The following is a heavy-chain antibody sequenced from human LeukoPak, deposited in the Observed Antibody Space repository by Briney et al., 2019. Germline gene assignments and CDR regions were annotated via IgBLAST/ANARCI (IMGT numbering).Heavy chain of an antibody. V-gene: IGHV3-21*01. Sequence: GGPLRLSCAASGFTFSSYSMNWVRQAPGKGLEWVSSISSSSSYIYYADSVKGRFTISRDNAKNSLYLQMNSLRAEDTAVYYCARGGGLWGNLLEDYWGQGTLVTVSS. CDR3: ARGGGLWGNLLEDY. J-gene: IGHJ4*02. D-gene: IGHD4/OR15-4a*01. CDR1: GFTFSSYS. CDR2: ISSSSSYI.